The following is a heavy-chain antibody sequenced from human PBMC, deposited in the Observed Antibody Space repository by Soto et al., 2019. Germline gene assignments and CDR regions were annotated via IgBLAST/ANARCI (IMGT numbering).Heavy chain of an antibody. Sequence: PWGSLRLSCAASGFTFSSYAMSWVRQAPGKGLEWVSAISGSGGSTYYADSVKGRFTISRDNSKNTLYLQMNSLRAEDTAVYYCAKGLDSSSWYPLYYYYYGMDVWGQGTTVTVSS. CDR2: ISGSGGST. CDR3: AKGLDSSSWYPLYYYYYGMDV. J-gene: IGHJ6*02. CDR1: GFTFSSYA. V-gene: IGHV3-23*01. D-gene: IGHD6-13*01.